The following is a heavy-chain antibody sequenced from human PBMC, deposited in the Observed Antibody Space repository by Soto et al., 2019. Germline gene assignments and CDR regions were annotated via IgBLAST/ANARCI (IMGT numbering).Heavy chain of an antibody. CDR1: GFTFSNYW. V-gene: IGHV3-74*01. CDR2: INSDGSNT. J-gene: IGHJ6*02. D-gene: IGHD4-17*01. CDR3: ARAVTRFYGMDV. Sequence: EVQLVESGGGLVQPGGSLRLSCTASGFTFSNYWMHWVRQVPGKGLVWVSRINSDGSNTIYADSVKGRFTISRDNAKNTLYLQMNSLRAEDTAAYYCARAVTRFYGMDVWGQGTTLTVSS.